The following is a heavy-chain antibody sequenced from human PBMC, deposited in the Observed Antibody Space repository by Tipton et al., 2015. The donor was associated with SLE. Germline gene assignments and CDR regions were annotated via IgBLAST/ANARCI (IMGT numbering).Heavy chain of an antibody. CDR2: IYTSGIT. V-gene: IGHV4-4*07. J-gene: IGHJ5*02. CDR3: ARDRFSGYARGCFDP. CDR1: GGSISSYY. Sequence: TLSLTCTVSGGSISSYYCSWIREPAGKGLEWIGHIYTSGITNYNPSLKSRVTMSVDTSKNQFSLNLSSVTAADTAVYYCARDRFSGYARGCFDPWGQGTLVIVSS. D-gene: IGHD5-12*01.